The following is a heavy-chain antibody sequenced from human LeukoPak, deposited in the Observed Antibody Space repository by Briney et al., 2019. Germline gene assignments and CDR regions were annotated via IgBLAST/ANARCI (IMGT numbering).Heavy chain of an antibody. CDR1: VGSISSYY. CDR2: VYNSGTT. Sequence: SETLSLTCNVSVGSISSYYWSWIRQPPGKGLEWIGYVYNSGTTNYNPSLKSRVTISVDTSKNQFSLKLSSVTAADTAVYYCARWNYYGSGNFDYWGQGTLVTVSS. CDR3: ARWNYYGSGNFDY. D-gene: IGHD3-10*01. V-gene: IGHV4-59*12. J-gene: IGHJ4*02.